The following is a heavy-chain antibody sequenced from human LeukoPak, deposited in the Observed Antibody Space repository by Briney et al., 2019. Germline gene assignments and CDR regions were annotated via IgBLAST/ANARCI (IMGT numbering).Heavy chain of an antibody. CDR2: IIPIFGTA. Sequence: SVKVSCKASGYTFTSYAISWVRQAPGQGLEWMGGIIPIFGTANYAQKFQGRVTITADESTSTAYMELSSLRSEDTAVYYCARGGYCSGGSCYSSYDPWGQGTLVTVSS. CDR1: GYTFTSYA. V-gene: IGHV1-69*13. CDR3: ARGGYCSGGSCYSSYDP. D-gene: IGHD2-15*01. J-gene: IGHJ5*02.